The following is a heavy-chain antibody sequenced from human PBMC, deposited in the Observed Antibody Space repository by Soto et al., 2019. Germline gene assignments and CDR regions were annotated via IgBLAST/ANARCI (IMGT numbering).Heavy chain of an antibody. CDR3: AGALTTVTLFDP. V-gene: IGHV4-31*01. Sequence: QVQLQESGPGLVKPSQTLSLTCTVSGGSISSGGYYWSWIRQHPGKGLEWIGYIYYSGSTYYNPSLNRHCTISVHTSKNQSSRKLSSVTAADTAVYYCAGALTTVTLFDPWGQGTLVTVSS. CDR2: IYYSGST. D-gene: IGHD4-17*01. J-gene: IGHJ5*02. CDR1: GGSISSGGYY.